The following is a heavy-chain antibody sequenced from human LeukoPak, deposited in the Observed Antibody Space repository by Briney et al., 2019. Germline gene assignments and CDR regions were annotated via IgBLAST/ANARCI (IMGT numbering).Heavy chain of an antibody. J-gene: IGHJ6*04. CDR2: IYYSGST. V-gene: IGHV4-30-4*01. CDR3: ARALGYCSSTSCHYGLAV. CDR1: GGSISSGDYY. D-gene: IGHD2-2*01. Sequence: SETLSLTCTVSGGSISSGDYYWSWIRQPPGKGLEWIGYIYYSGSTYYNPSLKSRVTISVDTSKNQFSLKLSSVTAADTAVYYCARALGYCSSTSCHYGLAVWGKGPTVTVSS.